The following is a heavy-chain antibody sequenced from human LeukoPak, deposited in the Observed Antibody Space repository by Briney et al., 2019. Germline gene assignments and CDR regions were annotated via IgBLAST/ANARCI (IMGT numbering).Heavy chain of an antibody. D-gene: IGHD2-2*01. CDR2: INSRSDYI. CDR3: AREEVGGPAAYNWCFEL. J-gene: IGHJ2*01. CDR1: GFTFSIYS. Sequence: GGSLRLSCAASGFTFSIYSIKWVRQAPGKGLEWVSSINSRSDYIYYVDSVKGRFTISRDNANNSLYLQMNSLRGEDTAVYYCAREEVGGPAAYNWCFELWGRGTLVTVSS. V-gene: IGHV3-21*01.